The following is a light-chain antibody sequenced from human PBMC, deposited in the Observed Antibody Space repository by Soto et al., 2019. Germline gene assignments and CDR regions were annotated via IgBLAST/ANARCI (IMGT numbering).Light chain of an antibody. J-gene: IGKJ2*01. CDR2: DAS. CDR1: ENIANY. V-gene: IGKV3-11*01. Sequence: DIVLTQSPATLSLSPGARATLSCRASENIANYLLWFQQRPGQAPRLLIYDASNRASGIPARFSASGSGTEFTLTISRLETEDFAVFFSQQRKKWPYTFGQGTKLEIK. CDR3: QQRKKWPYT.